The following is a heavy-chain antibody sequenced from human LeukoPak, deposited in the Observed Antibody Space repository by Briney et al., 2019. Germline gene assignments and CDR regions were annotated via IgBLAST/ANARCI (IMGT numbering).Heavy chain of an antibody. V-gene: IGHV1-46*01. CDR2: INPSGGST. CDR3: ARHIAAAGTLDY. Sequence: GASVKVSCKASGYTFTSYYMHWVRQAPGQGLEWMGIINPSGGSTSYAQKFQGRVTMTRDTSTNTVYMELSSLRSEDTAVYYCARHIAAAGTLDYWGQGTLVTVSS. J-gene: IGHJ4*02. D-gene: IGHD6-13*01. CDR1: GYTFTSYY.